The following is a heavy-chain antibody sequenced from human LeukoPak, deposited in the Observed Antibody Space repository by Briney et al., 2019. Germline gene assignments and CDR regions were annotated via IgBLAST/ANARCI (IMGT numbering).Heavy chain of an antibody. V-gene: IGHV4-39*07. D-gene: IGHD2-2*01. Sequence: SETLSLTCTVSGGSISSSSYYWGWIRQPPGKGLEWIGSIYYSGSTYYNPSLKSRVTISLDTSKNQFSLKLTSVAAADTAVYYCARGGYCSSTSCYDIFQHWGQGTLVTVSS. J-gene: IGHJ1*01. CDR2: IYYSGST. CDR1: GGSISSSSYY. CDR3: ARGGYCSSTSCYDIFQH.